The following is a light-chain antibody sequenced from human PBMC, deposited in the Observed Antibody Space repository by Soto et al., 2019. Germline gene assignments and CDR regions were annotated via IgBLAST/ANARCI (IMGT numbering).Light chain of an antibody. CDR2: WAS. CDR1: QSVFYLSNNKNV. CDR3: QQYYSTPYT. V-gene: IGKV4-1*01. Sequence: DIVMTQSPDSLAVSLVERATINCKSSQSVFYLSNNKNVLGWFQQRPGQPPKLLIHWASTRESGVPDRFSASGSGTDFTLTISNLQAEDVAIYYCQQYYSTPYTFGQGTNMEI. J-gene: IGKJ2*01.